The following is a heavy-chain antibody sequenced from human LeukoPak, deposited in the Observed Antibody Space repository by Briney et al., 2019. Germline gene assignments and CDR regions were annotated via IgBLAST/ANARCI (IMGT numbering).Heavy chain of an antibody. J-gene: IGHJ4*02. Sequence: PGGALRLSCASSGFTFSRYSMNGVGQAPGKGVEGVSSISSSSSYISYAYSVNGHLTISRDNPKNSLYLQMNSLRAEDTAVYYCAREDTRPITEIDYWGQGTLVTVSS. CDR3: AREDTRPITEIDY. CDR1: GFTFSRYS. V-gene: IGHV3-21*01. CDR2: ISSSSSYI. D-gene: IGHD1-14*01.